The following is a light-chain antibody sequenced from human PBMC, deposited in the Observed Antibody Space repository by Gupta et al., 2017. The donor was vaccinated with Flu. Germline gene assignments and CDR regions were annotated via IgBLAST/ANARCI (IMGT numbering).Light chain of an antibody. Sequence: QSALTPPASVSGSPGQSITISCTGTGSDVGGYNYVSWYQQHPGKAPKVMIYEVNKRPAGVSDRFSGSKSGNTASLTISGLQAEDEADYYCSSYTRTSTWVFGGGTKVTVL. CDR3: SSYTRTSTWV. J-gene: IGLJ3*02. CDR2: EVN. CDR1: GSDVGGYNY. V-gene: IGLV2-14*01.